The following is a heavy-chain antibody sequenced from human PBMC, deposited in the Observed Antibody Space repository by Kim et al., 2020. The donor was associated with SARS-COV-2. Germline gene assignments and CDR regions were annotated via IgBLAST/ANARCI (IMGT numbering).Heavy chain of an antibody. Sequence: GESLKISCKGSGYSFTSYWIGWVRQMPGKGLEWMGIIYPGDSYTRYSPSFQGQVTISADKSISTAYLQSGSLKASDTAMYYCARYPTFSSQIDYWGQGTLVTVSS. J-gene: IGHJ4*02. CDR1: GYSFTSYW. D-gene: IGHD6-13*01. CDR3: ARYPTFSSQIDY. V-gene: IGHV5-51*01. CDR2: IYPGDSYT.